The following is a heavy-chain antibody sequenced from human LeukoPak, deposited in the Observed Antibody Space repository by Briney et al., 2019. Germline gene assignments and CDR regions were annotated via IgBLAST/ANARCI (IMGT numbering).Heavy chain of an antibody. CDR1: GGSISSGGYS. D-gene: IGHD4-17*01. CDR2: IYHRGST. V-gene: IGHV4-30-2*01. J-gene: IGHJ4*02. Sequence: PSQTLSLTCAVPGGSISSGGYSWSWIRQPPGKGLEWIGYIYHRGSTYYNPSLKSRVTISVDRSKNQFSLKLSSVTAADTAVYYCARGDYGDYGFYFDYWGQGTLVTVSS. CDR3: ARGDYGDYGFYFDY.